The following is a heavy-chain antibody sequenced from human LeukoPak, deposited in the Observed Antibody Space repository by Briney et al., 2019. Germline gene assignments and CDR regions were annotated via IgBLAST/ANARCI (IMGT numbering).Heavy chain of an antibody. Sequence: GRSLRLPCAASGFTFSGSAMHWVRQASGKGLEWVGRIRSRANSYVTAYSAAVTGRFITSRDDSSDTAYLQMNSLTTEDTAVYYCTRHSDTYCSRANCYVDNFYGLDVWGQGTRVTVSS. CDR1: GFTFSGSA. D-gene: IGHD2-2*01. J-gene: IGHJ6*02. CDR2: IRSRANSYVT. V-gene: IGHV3-73*01. CDR3: TRHSDTYCSRANCYVDNFYGLDV.